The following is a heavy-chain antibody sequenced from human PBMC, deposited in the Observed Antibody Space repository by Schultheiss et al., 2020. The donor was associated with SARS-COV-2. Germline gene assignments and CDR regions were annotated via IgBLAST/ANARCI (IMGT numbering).Heavy chain of an antibody. CDR3: AKDRGSGWFFYYYYGMDV. D-gene: IGHD6-19*01. CDR1: GFTFSSYA. V-gene: IGHV3-23*01. Sequence: GGSLRLSCAASGFTFSSYAMSWVRQAPGKGLEWVSVISGSGGSTYYADSVKGRFTISRDNSKNTLYLQMNSLRAEDTAVYYCAKDRGSGWFFYYYYGMDVWGQGTTVTVSS. J-gene: IGHJ6*02. CDR2: ISGSGGST.